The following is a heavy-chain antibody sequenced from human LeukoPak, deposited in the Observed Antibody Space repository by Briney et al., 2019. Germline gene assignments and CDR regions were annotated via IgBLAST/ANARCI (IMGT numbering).Heavy chain of an antibody. CDR3: NGMDV. CDR2: ISYDGSNK. CDR1: GFTFSSYG. V-gene: IGHV3-30*03. J-gene: IGHJ6*02. Sequence: GGSLRLSCAASGFTFSSYGMHWVRQAPGKGLEWVAVISYDGSNKYYADSVKGRFTISRDNSKNTLYLQTNSLRAEDTAVYYCNGMDVWGQGTTVTVSS.